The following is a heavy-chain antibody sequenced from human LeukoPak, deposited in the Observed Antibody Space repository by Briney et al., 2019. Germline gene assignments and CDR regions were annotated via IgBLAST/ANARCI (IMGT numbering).Heavy chain of an antibody. V-gene: IGHV3-23*01. CDR1: GFTFSSYA. D-gene: IGHD5-24*01. CDR2: ISGSGGST. J-gene: IGHJ4*02. Sequence: GGSLRLSCAASGFTFSSYAMHWVRQAPGKGLEWVSAISGSGGSTYYADSVKGRFTISRDNSKNTLYLQMNSLRAEDTAVYYCAKAKGDGYMGGYWGQGTLVTVSS. CDR3: AKAKGDGYMGGY.